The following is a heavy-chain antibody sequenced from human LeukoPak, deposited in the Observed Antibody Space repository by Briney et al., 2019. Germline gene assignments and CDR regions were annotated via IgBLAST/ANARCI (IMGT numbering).Heavy chain of an antibody. J-gene: IGHJ6*03. CDR2: INSDGSST. Sequence: GGSLRLSCAASGFTFSSYWMHWVRQAPGKGLVWVSRINSDGSSTSYADSVKGRFTISRDNAKNSLYLRMNSLRAEDTAVYYCARGEYYYYMDVWGKGTTVTVSS. CDR3: ARGEYYYYMDV. V-gene: IGHV3-74*01. CDR1: GFTFSSYW.